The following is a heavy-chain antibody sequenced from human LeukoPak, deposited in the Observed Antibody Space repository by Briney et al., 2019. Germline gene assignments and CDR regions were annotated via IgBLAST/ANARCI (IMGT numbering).Heavy chain of an antibody. D-gene: IGHD3-16*01. CDR1: GLTFSGYD. CDR2: MSCGGQNE. J-gene: IGHJ5*02. CDR3: VKAKQTFTXGNFXXRALDP. V-gene: IGHV3-30*18. Sequence: PGGSLRLSCAASGLTFSGYDMHWVRQAPGKGPEWVAVMSCGGQNERYADSVKGRFTVSRDNPKNTVYLEMNSLRLEDTAVYYCVKAKQTFTXGNFXXRALDPWGQXTXXXVS.